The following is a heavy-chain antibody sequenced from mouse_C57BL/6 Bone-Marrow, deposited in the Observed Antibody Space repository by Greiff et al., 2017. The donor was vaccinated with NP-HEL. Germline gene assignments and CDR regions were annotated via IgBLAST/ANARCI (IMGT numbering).Heavy chain of an antibody. CDR2: IHPNSGST. J-gene: IGHJ2*01. CDR1: GYTFTSYW. Sequence: QVQLQQPGAELVKPGASVKLSCKASGYTFTSYWMHWVKQRPGQGLEWIGMIHPNSGSTNYNEKFKSKATLTEDKSSSTAYIQLSSLTSEDSAVDYCARIRYDYDETDYWGQGTTLTVSS. D-gene: IGHD2-4*01. CDR3: ARIRYDYDETDY. V-gene: IGHV1-64*01.